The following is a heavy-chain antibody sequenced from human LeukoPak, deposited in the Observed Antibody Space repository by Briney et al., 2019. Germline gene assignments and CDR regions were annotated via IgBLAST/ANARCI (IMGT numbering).Heavy chain of an antibody. J-gene: IGHJ4*02. CDR2: ISGSGSNT. Sequence: GESLRLSCAASGFTFSIYAMSWVRQAPGKGLEWVSSISGSGSNTYYADSVKGRFTISRDTSRNTLYLQMNGLRAEDTAIYYCAKTYCSTTRCLSWGNDYWGQGTLVTVSS. CDR3: AKTYCSTTRCLSWGNDY. CDR1: GFTFSIYA. V-gene: IGHV3-23*01. D-gene: IGHD2-2*01.